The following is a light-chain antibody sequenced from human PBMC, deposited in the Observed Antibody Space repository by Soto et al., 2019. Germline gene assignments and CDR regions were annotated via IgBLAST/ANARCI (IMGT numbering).Light chain of an antibody. J-gene: IGKJ2*01. Sequence: DIQMTQSPSSLSASVGXRVTITCRASQSISSYLNWYQQKPGKAPKLLIYAASSLQSGVPSRFSGSGSGTDFTLTISSLQPEDFATYYCQQSYSTPLTFCQGTKVDIK. CDR2: AAS. V-gene: IGKV1-39*01. CDR3: QQSYSTPLT. CDR1: QSISSY.